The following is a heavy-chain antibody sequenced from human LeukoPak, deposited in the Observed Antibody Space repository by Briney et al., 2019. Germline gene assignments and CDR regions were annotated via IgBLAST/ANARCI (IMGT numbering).Heavy chain of an antibody. CDR3: ARRSGWEPYFDY. J-gene: IGHJ4*02. CDR2: IYYSGST. CDR1: GGSISSYY. D-gene: IGHD1-26*01. V-gene: IGHV4-59*01. Sequence: SGTLSLTCTVSGGSISSYYWSWIRQPPGKGLEWIGYIYYSGSTNYNPSLKSRVTISVDTSKNQFSLKLSSVTAADTAVYYCARRSGWEPYFDYWGQGTLVTVSS.